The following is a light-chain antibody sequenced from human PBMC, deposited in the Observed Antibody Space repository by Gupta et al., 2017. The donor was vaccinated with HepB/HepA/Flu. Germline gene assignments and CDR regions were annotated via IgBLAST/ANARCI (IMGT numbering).Light chain of an antibody. Sequence: EIVLTQSPGTLSLSPGERVTFSCRASQSVRSNYLAWYQQKPGQPPRLLIYGASNRATGIPDRFSGSGSGTDFTLTISRREPEDFAVYYCQQYGGSPELTFGGGTXVEI. V-gene: IGKV3-20*01. CDR3: QQYGGSPELT. J-gene: IGKJ4*01. CDR1: QSVRSNY. CDR2: GAS.